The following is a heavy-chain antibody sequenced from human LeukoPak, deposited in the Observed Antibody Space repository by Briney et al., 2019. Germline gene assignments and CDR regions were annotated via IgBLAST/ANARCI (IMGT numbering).Heavy chain of an antibody. D-gene: IGHD4-17*01. J-gene: IGHJ4*02. CDR1: GGSFSGYY. Sequence: SETLSLTCAVYGGSFSGYYWSWIRQPPGKGLEWIGEINHSGSTNYNPSLKGRVTISVDTSKNQFSLKLSSVTAADTAVYYCARDYGDYGRYFDYWGQGTLVTVSS. CDR3: ARDYGDYGRYFDY. V-gene: IGHV4-34*01. CDR2: INHSGST.